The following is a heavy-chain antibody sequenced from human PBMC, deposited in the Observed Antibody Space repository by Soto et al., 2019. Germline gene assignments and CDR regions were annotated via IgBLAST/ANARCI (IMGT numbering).Heavy chain of an antibody. V-gene: IGHV3-21*01. Sequence: GGSLRLSCAASGFTFSSYSMNWVRQAPGKGLEWVSSISSSSSYIYYADSVKGRFTISRDNAKNSLYLQMNSLRAEDTAVYYDTGVHDCASSNSGRFVWGQGTLVTVSS. CDR2: ISSSSSYI. D-gene: IGHD1-26*01. CDR3: TGVHDCASSNSGRFV. CDR1: GFTFSSYS. J-gene: IGHJ4*02.